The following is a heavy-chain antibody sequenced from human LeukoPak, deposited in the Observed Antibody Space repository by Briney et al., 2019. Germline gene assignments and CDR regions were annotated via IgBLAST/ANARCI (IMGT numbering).Heavy chain of an antibody. CDR1: GYTFTSYY. CDR3: AREYYDILTGYLPFDY. V-gene: IGHV1-46*01. CDR2: INPSGGST. J-gene: IGHJ4*02. D-gene: IGHD3-9*01. Sequence: ASVKVSCKASGYTFTSYYMHWVRQAPGQGLEWMGIINPSGGSTSYAQKFQGRVTMTRDMSTSTVYMELSSLRSEDTAVYYCAREYYDILTGYLPFDYWGQGTLVTVSS.